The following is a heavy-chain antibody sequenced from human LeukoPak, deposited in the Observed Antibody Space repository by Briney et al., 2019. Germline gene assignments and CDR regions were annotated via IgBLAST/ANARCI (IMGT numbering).Heavy chain of an antibody. J-gene: IGHJ5*02. CDR2: INAANGNT. V-gene: IGHV1-3*01. D-gene: IGHD6-19*01. CDR1: GFTFTTYT. Sequence: ASVTVSCTTSGFTFTTYTMHWERQAPGQRLEWMGWINAANGNTQYSQKFQGRVTITRDASASTAYMELSSLRSEDTAVYYCARGAPIRVAVAATFDPWGQGTLVTVPS. CDR3: ARGAPIRVAVAATFDP.